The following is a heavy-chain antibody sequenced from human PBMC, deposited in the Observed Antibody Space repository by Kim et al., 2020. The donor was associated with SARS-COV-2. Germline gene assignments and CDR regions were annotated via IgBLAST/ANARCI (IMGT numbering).Heavy chain of an antibody. D-gene: IGHD3-9*01. J-gene: IGHJ4*02. CDR2: IKSKTDGGTT. CDR3: TTDAMLRNFDWSIDY. CDR1: GFTFSNAW. V-gene: IGHV3-15*01. Sequence: GGSLRLSCAASGFTFSNAWMSWVRKAPGKGLEGVGRIKSKTDGGTTDYAAPVKGRFTISRDDSKNTLYLQMNSLKTEDTAVYYCTTDAMLRNFDWSIDYWGQGTLVTVSS.